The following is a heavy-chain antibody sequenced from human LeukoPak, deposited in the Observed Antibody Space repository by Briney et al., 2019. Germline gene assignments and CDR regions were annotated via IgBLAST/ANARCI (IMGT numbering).Heavy chain of an antibody. CDR1: GFIFSSYE. CDR3: ARVGYYDSSGF. J-gene: IGHJ4*02. D-gene: IGHD3-22*01. V-gene: IGHV3-48*03. Sequence: GGSLRLSCAASGFIFSSYEMNWVRQAPGKGLEGISYISSSGSTIYYADSVKGRSTICRDNAETSLYLQMSSLRAEDTAVYYCARVGYYDSSGFWGQGTLVTVSS. CDR2: ISSSGSTI.